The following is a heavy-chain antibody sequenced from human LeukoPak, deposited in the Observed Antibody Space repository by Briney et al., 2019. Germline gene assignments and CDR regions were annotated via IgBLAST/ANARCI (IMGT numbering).Heavy chain of an antibody. CDR1: GYTFTGYY. J-gene: IGHJ3*02. Sequence: ASVKVSCKASGYTFTGYYMHWVRQAPGQGLEWMGWINPNSGGTNYAQKFQGRVTMTRDTSISTAYMELSRLRSDDTAVYYCARDHFRLLWFGEPGAFDIWGQGTTVTVSS. CDR3: ARDHFRLLWFGEPGAFDI. CDR2: INPNSGGT. V-gene: IGHV1-2*02. D-gene: IGHD3-10*01.